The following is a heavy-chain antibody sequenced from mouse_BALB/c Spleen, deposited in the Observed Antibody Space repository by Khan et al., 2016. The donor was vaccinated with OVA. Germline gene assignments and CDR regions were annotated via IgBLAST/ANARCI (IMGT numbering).Heavy chain of an antibody. CDR2: ISYSGVT. CDR3: ARGNYYGSNPYFDY. Sequence: VQLKQSGPGLVKPSQSLSLTCTVTGYSITSGYAWNWIRQFPGNKLEWMGYISYSGVTSYTPSLKSRISITRDTSKNQFFLQLNSVTTEDTATYYCARGNYYGSNPYFDYWGQGTTLTVSS. CDR1: GYSITSGYA. D-gene: IGHD1-1*01. V-gene: IGHV3-2*02. J-gene: IGHJ2*01.